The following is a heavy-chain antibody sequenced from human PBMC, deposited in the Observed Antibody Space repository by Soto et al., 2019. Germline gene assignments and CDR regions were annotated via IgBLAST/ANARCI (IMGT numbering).Heavy chain of an antibody. CDR2: ISGSGGST. V-gene: IGHV3-23*01. Sequence: EVQLLESGGGLVQPGGSLRLSCAASGFTFSSYAMSWVRQAPGKGLEWVSAISGSGGSTYYADSVKGRFTISRDNSKNTMYLQMNSLRAEDTAVYYCAKGGIVVVTAIDYWGQGTLVTVSS. CDR3: AKGGIVVVTAIDY. D-gene: IGHD2-21*02. J-gene: IGHJ4*02. CDR1: GFTFSSYA.